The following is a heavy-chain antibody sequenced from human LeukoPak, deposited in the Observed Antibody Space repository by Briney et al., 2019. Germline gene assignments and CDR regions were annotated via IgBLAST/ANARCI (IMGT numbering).Heavy chain of an antibody. CDR1: GFTFSSYE. Sequence: PGRSLRLSCAASGFTFSSYEMNWVRQAPGKGLEWVSYISSSGSTIYYADSVKGRFTISRDNAKNSLYLQMNSLRAEDTAVYYCARVSQLLKNDYWGQGTLVTVSS. D-gene: IGHD2-2*01. V-gene: IGHV3-48*03. CDR3: ARVSQLLKNDY. J-gene: IGHJ4*02. CDR2: ISSSGSTI.